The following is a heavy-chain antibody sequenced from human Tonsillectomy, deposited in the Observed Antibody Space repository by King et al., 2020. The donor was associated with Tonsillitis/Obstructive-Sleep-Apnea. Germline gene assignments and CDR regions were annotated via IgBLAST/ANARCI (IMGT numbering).Heavy chain of an antibody. J-gene: IGHJ5*02. CDR2: IYYSGST. CDR1: GGSVRSDSYY. CDR3: ARMDAYNWFDP. V-gene: IGHV4-61*01. D-gene: IGHD1-14*01. Sequence: QLQESGPGLVKPSETLSLTCTVSGGSVRSDSYYWSWIRQPPGKGLEWIGYIYYSGSTSYHPSLKSRVTLSVDTSKNQFSLELSSVTAADTAVYYCARMDAYNWFDPWGRGTLVTVSS.